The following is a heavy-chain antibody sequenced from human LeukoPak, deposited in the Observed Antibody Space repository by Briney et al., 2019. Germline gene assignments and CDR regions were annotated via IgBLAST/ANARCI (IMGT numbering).Heavy chain of an antibody. CDR3: ASRKLGNDY. J-gene: IGHJ4*02. CDR1: GGSVTDYY. Sequence: SETLSLTCTASGGSVTDYYWSWIRQSPGKGLEWIGYIYYTGTSYNPSLKSRVTISADTSKNQFSLKLISVTAADTAVYYCASRKLGNDYWGQGTLVTVSS. V-gene: IGHV4-59*02. D-gene: IGHD7-27*01. CDR2: IYYTGT.